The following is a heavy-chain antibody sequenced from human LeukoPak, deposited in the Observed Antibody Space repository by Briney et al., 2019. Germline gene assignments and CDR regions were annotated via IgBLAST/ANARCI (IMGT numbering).Heavy chain of an antibody. CDR3: AKDDAWLQFED. Sequence: GGSLRLSCAASGFTFSDNYMSWIRQAPGKGLEWVSVIYSGGSTYYADSVKGRFTISRDNYKSTVNLQMNSLRAEDTAVYYCAKDDAWLQFEDWGQGTLVTVSS. V-gene: IGHV3-53*01. J-gene: IGHJ4*02. CDR1: GFTFSDNY. CDR2: IYSGGST. D-gene: IGHD5-24*01.